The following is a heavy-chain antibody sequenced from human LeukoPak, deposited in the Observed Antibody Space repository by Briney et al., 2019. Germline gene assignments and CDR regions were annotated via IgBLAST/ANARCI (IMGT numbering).Heavy chain of an antibody. V-gene: IGHV3-53*01. CDR2: IYSGGST. D-gene: IGHD1-26*01. CDR3: ASSLGATEDY. Sequence: GGSLRLSCAASGFTFSSYAMSWVRQAPGKGLEWVSVIYSGGSTYYADSVKGRFTISRDNSKNTLYLQMNSLRAEDTAVYYCASSLGATEDYWGQGTLVTVSS. CDR1: GFTFSSYA. J-gene: IGHJ4*02.